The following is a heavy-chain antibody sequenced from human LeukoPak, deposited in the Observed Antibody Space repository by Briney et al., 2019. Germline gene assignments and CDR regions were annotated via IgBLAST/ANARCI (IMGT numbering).Heavy chain of an antibody. CDR1: GFTFSSYA. CDR3: ARTVTARIFDY. D-gene: IGHD2-21*02. CDR2: ISSNGGST. Sequence: GGSLRLSCAASGFTFSSYAMHWVRQAPGKGLEYVSAISSNGGSTYYANSVKGRFTTSRDNSKNTLYLQMGSLRAEDMAVYYCARTVTARIFDYWGQGTLVTVSS. V-gene: IGHV3-64*01. J-gene: IGHJ4*02.